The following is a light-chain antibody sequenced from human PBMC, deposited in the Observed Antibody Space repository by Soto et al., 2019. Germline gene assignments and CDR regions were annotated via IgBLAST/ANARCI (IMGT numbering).Light chain of an antibody. V-gene: IGLV2-11*01. Sequence: QSALTQPRSVSGSPGQSVTISCTGTSSDVGCYNYVSWYQQHPGKAPKLMIYDVSQRPSGVPDSFSGSKSGNTASLTISGLQTEDEADYYCCSYAGSYTYWVFGGGSKLTVL. CDR3: CSYAGSYTYWV. CDR2: DVS. J-gene: IGLJ3*02. CDR1: SSDVGCYNY.